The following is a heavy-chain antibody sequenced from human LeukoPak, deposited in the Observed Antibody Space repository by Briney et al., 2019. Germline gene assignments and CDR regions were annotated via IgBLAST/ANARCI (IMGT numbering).Heavy chain of an antibody. V-gene: IGHV4-59*12. CDR1: GGSISSYY. CDR3: ARDIYGGNAFDY. CDR2: IYYSGST. J-gene: IGHJ4*02. Sequence: SETLSLTCTVSGGSISSYYWSWIRQPPGKGLEWIGYIYYSGSTNYNPSLKSRVTISVDTSKNQFSLELSSVTAADTAVYYCARDIYGGNAFDYWGQGTLVTVSS. D-gene: IGHD4-23*01.